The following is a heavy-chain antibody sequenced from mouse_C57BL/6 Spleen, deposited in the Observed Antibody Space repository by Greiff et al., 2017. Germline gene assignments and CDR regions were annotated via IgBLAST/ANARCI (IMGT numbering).Heavy chain of an antibody. CDR3: ARLYDYGGGHYFDY. CDR2: ISYDGSN. J-gene: IGHJ2*01. D-gene: IGHD2-4*01. Sequence: EVKLQESGPGLVKPSQSLSLTCSVTGYSITSGYYWNWIRQFPGNKLEWMGYISYDGSNNYNPSLKNPISITRDTSKNQFFLKLNSVTTEDTATYYCARLYDYGGGHYFDYWGQGTTLTVSS. CDR1: GYSITSGYY. V-gene: IGHV3-6*01.